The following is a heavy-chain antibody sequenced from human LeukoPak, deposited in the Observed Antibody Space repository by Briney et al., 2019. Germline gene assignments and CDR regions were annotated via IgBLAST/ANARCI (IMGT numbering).Heavy chain of an antibody. V-gene: IGHV4-34*01. CDR1: GGSFSGYY. CDR3: ARVRPRYYYDSSGPHDY. J-gene: IGHJ4*02. Sequence: SETLSLTCAVYGGSFSGYYWSWIRQPPGKGLEWIGEINHSGSTNYNPSLKSRVTISVDTSKNQFSPKLSSVTAADTAVYYCARVRPRYYYDSSGPHDYWGQGTLVTVSS. D-gene: IGHD3-22*01. CDR2: INHSGST.